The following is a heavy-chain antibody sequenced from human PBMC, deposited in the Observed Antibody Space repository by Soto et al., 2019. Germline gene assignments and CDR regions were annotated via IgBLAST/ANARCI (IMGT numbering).Heavy chain of an antibody. D-gene: IGHD2-15*01. V-gene: IGHV3-23*01. Sequence: GWSLRLSCASSVFTFISYAMGWVRQGPGKGLEWVAVVSIGGSTHYADSVRGRFTISRDNSKNTLSPQMNSLTAEDTAVYFCAKRRGAGGHFDYWGQGALVTVSS. J-gene: IGHJ4*02. CDR3: AKRRGAGGHFDY. CDR1: VFTFISYA. CDR2: VSIGGST.